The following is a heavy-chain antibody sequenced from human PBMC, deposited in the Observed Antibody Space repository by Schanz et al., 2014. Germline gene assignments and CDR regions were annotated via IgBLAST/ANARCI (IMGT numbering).Heavy chain of an antibody. Sequence: VQLVESGGGVVQPGGSLRLSCAASGFTFSNHALSWVRQAPGKGLEWVSGIGGSGDSTHYADSVKGRFIISRDNSKNTLYLQVNSLRAEDTAVYYCAKDHAGSDILTALGNWGQGTLVTVSS. CDR2: IGGSGDST. D-gene: IGHD3-9*01. J-gene: IGHJ4*02. V-gene: IGHV3-23*04. CDR3: AKDHAGSDILTALGN. CDR1: GFTFSNHA.